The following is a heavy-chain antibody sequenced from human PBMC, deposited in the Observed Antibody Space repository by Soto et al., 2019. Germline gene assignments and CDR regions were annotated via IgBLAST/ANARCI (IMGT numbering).Heavy chain of an antibody. CDR3: AKEGRSYDDFWSGSIGSFAI. D-gene: IGHD3-3*01. CDR2: ISYDGSNK. Sequence: QGQLVESGGDAVQPGRSLRLSCVGSGFTFKNHAMHWVRLAPGQGLEWVAYISYDGSNKAYGDSVQGRFTISRDNSKNTVILQMNSLRVEDTGVFHCAKEGRSYDDFWSGSIGSFAIWGRGTTVTVSS. V-gene: IGHV3-30*18. CDR1: GFTFKNHA. J-gene: IGHJ3*02.